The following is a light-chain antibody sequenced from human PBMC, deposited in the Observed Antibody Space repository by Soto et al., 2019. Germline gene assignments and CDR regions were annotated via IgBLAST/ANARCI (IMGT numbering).Light chain of an antibody. Sequence: QSALTQPASVSGSPGQSITISCTATSTDLGRFNYVSWYQVHPGKAPKLIIYEVTYRPSGVSNRFSGSKSDNTASLTVSGLQAEDEADYYCSSYSTTSTLVFGGGTKVTVL. CDR1: STDLGRFNY. CDR3: SSYSTTSTLV. V-gene: IGLV2-14*01. J-gene: IGLJ2*01. CDR2: EVT.